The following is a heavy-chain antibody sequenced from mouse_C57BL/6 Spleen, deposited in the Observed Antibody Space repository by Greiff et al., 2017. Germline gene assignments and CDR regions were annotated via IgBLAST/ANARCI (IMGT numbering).Heavy chain of an antibody. V-gene: IGHV1-85*01. D-gene: IGHD2-4*01. CDR2: IYPRDGST. CDR3: ARRGYYDYDYYYAMDY. Sequence: QVQLKQSGPELVKPGASVKLSCKASGYTFTSYDINWVKQRPGQGLEWIGWIYPRDGSTKYNEKFKGKATLTVDTSSSTAYMELHSLTSEDSAVYFCARRGYYDYDYYYAMDYWGQGTSVTVSS. J-gene: IGHJ4*01. CDR1: GYTFTSYD.